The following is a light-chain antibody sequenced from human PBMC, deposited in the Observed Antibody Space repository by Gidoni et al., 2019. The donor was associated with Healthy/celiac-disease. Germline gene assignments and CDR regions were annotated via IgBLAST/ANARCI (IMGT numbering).Light chain of an antibody. J-gene: IGKJ3*01. CDR2: WAS. CDR1: RSVVYSSNNKNY. CDR3: QKYCSTPFT. V-gene: IGKV4-1*01. Sequence: DFVMTRSPDSLAVSLGERATTNGKSSRSVVYSSNNKNYLAWYQQKPGQPPKLLIYWASTRESGVPDRFSGSWSGTDFTLTISSLQAEDVAVYYCQKYCSTPFTFGPGTKVDIK.